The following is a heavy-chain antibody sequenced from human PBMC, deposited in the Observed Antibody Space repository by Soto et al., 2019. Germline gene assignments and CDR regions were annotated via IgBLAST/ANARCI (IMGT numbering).Heavy chain of an antibody. CDR1: GGSFSGYY. J-gene: IGHJ6*02. CDR3: AREAMGTLGYGMDV. V-gene: IGHV4-34*01. Sequence: SETLSLTCAVYGGSFSGYYWSWIRQPPGKGLEWIGEINHSGSTNYNPSLKSRVTISVDTSKNQFSLKLSSVTAADTAVYYCAREAMGTLGYGMDVCGQGTTVTVSS. CDR2: INHSGST. D-gene: IGHD1-1*01.